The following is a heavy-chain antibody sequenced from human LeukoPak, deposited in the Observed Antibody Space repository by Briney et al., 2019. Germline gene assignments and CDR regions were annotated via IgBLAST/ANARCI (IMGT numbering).Heavy chain of an antibody. D-gene: IGHD6-19*01. Sequence: PGGSLRLSCVASGFTFSSSSMSWVRQAPGKGLEWVSSISGGRSIYAESVKGRFTISRDTAKNSVYLQMNSLRVEDSALYYCARGNSGWSRDYWGQGTLVTVSA. CDR1: GFTFSSSS. V-gene: IGHV3-21*01. CDR2: ISGGRSI. J-gene: IGHJ4*02. CDR3: ARGNSGWSRDY.